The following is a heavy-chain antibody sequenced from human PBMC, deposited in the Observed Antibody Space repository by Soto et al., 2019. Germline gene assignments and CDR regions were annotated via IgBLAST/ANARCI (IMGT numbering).Heavy chain of an antibody. J-gene: IGHJ6*03. CDR2: IKDAGTEE. V-gene: IGHV3-7*01. CDR3: VRVPLAIEGWHYYYYYMDV. D-gene: IGHD6-19*01. Sequence: DVQLVESGGGLVQPGKSLRLSCEGSEIIFRRLVMSWVRQVPGERLEWVASIKDAGTEEYYSDSAKGRFIISRDNARNSLYLQMSRLRAEDTSVYFCVRVPLAIEGWHYYYYYMDVWGKGTTITVSS. CDR1: EIIFRRLV.